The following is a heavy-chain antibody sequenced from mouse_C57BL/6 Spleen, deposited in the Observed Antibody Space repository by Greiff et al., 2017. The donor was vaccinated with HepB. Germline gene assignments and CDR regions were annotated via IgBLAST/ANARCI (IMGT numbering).Heavy chain of an antibody. V-gene: IGHV1-82*01. J-gene: IGHJ1*03. Sequence: QVQLQQSGPELVKPGASVKISCKASGYAFSSSWMNWVKQRPGKGEWFGGIYPGDGDTNYNGKLKGKATLTADKSSCPAYMQLSSLTSEDSAVYFCARGWIWYFDVWGTGTTVTVSS. D-gene: IGHD1-1*02. CDR2: IYPGDGDT. CDR3: ARGWIWYFDV. CDR1: GYAFSSSW.